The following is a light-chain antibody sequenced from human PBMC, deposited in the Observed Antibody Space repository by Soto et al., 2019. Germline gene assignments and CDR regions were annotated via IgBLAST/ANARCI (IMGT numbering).Light chain of an antibody. CDR2: DAS. V-gene: IGKV1-5*01. Sequence: DIQMNQSPATLSAFVGDRLTIACRPIQSISSWLAWYQQKPGKAPKLLIYDASSLESGVASRFSGSGSGTEFTRTISSLQPDEFATYYCQQYNSYSFTWTFGQGTKVDIK. CDR3: QQYNSYSFTWT. CDR1: QSISSW. J-gene: IGKJ1*01.